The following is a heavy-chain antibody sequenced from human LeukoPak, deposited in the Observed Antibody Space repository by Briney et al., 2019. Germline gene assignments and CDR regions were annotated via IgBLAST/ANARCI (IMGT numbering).Heavy chain of an antibody. Sequence: RASVKVSCKASGGTFSSYAISWVRQAPGQGLEWMGRIIPILGIANYAQKFQGRVTMTRDTSTSTVYMELSSLRSEDTAVYYCARSYGDYGYWYFDLWGRGTLVTVSS. D-gene: IGHD4-17*01. CDR2: IIPILGIA. J-gene: IGHJ2*01. CDR1: GGTFSSYA. V-gene: IGHV1-69*04. CDR3: ARSYGDYGYWYFDL.